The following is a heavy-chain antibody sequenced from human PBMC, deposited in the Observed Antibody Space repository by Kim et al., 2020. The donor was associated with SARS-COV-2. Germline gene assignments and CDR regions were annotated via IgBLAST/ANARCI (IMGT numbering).Heavy chain of an antibody. CDR3: ASGKGWIQLWLLPPTEA. V-gene: IGHV3-30*04. Sequence: GGSLRLSCAASGFTFSSYAMHWVRQAPGKGLEWVAVISYDGSNKYYADSVKGRFTISRDNSKNTLYLQMNSLRAEDTAVYYCASGKGWIQLWLLPPTEAWGQGTTVTVSS. CDR1: GFTFSSYA. D-gene: IGHD5-18*01. J-gene: IGHJ6*02. CDR2: ISYDGSNK.